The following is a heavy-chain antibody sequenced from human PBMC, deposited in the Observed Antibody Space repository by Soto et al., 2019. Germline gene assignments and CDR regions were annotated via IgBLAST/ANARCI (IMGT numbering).Heavy chain of an antibody. Sequence: SETLSLTCAVYGGSFSGYYWSWIRQPPGKGLEWIGEINHSGSTNYNPSLKSRVTISVDTSKNQFSLKLSSVTAADTAVYYCARGPLRKTVEWLVLERGYYFDYWGQGTLVTVSS. V-gene: IGHV4-34*01. D-gene: IGHD6-19*01. CDR3: ARGPLRKTVEWLVLERGYYFDY. J-gene: IGHJ4*02. CDR2: INHSGST. CDR1: GGSFSGYY.